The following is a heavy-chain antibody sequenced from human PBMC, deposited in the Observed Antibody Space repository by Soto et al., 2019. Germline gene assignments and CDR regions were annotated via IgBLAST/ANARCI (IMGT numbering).Heavy chain of an antibody. D-gene: IGHD6-19*01. Sequence: VQLVESGGGWVQPGRSLRLSCAASGFTFGDYAMHWVRRAPGKGLEWVSSITWNSRTIGYADSVKGRFTISRDNARNSLFLQMNSLRPEDSALYYCATDWEAVSGNGAFDMWGQGTMVTVSS. CDR3: ATDWEAVSGNGAFDM. V-gene: IGHV3-9*01. CDR2: ITWNSRTI. CDR1: GFTFGDYA. J-gene: IGHJ3*02.